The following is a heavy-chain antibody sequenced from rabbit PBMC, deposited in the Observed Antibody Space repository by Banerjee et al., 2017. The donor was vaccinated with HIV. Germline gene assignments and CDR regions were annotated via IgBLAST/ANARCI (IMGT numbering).Heavy chain of an antibody. J-gene: IGHJ4*01. V-gene: IGHV1S45*01. CDR2: IYPGSGNT. CDR3: ARDLAGVIGWNFGL. Sequence: QQQLEESGGGLVKPGGTLTLTCKASGFTLSSYWICWVRQAPGKGLEWIACIYPGSGNTYDASWAKGRFTISKTSSTTVTLQMTSLTAADTATYFCARDLAGVIGWNFGLWGPGTLVTVS. D-gene: IGHD4-1*01. CDR1: GFTLSSYW.